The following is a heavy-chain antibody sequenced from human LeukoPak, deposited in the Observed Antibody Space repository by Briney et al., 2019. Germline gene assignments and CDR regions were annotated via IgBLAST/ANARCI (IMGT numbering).Heavy chain of an antibody. D-gene: IGHD6-19*01. CDR3: AKVGDSSGWFSYYYYYMDV. V-gene: IGHV3-23*01. CDR1: GFTFSSYS. J-gene: IGHJ6*03. CDR2: ISGSGGST. Sequence: GGSLRLSCAASGFTFSSYSMNWVRQAPGKGLEWVSAISGSGGSTYYADSVKGRFTISRDNSKNTLYLQMNSLRAEDTAVYYCAKVGDSSGWFSYYYYYMDVWGKGTTVTISS.